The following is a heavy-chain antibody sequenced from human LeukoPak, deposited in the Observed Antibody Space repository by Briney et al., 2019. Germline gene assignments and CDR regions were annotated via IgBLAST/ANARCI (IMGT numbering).Heavy chain of an antibody. Sequence: GGSLRLSCAASGFTFSSHWMHWVRQVPGKGLVWLSRVNEDGSDIVYADSVKGRFIVSRDNAKNMVYLQMNGLRDEDTALYYCVRDRPHNWFDPWGQGTLVTVSS. CDR2: VNEDGSDI. J-gene: IGHJ5*02. CDR3: VRDRPHNWFDP. CDR1: GFTFSSHW. V-gene: IGHV3-74*01.